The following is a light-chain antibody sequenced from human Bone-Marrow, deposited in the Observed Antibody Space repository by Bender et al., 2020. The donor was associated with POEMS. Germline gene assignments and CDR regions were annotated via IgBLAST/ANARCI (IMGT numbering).Light chain of an antibody. V-gene: IGLV1-44*01. Sequence: QSVLTQPLSASGTPGQRVTISCSGGSSNIGAHAVNWYQHLPGTAPKLLIYSSHRRPSEVPDRFSCSRSGTSASLAISGLQSEDETDYYCAVWDDSLNGWVFGGGTKLTVL. CDR3: AVWDDSLNGWV. J-gene: IGLJ3*02. CDR2: SSH. CDR1: SSNIGAHA.